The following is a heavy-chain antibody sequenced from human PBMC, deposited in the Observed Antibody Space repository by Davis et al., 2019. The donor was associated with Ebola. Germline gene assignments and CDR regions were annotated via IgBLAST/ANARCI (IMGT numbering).Heavy chain of an antibody. CDR1: GFTFSGHW. V-gene: IGHV3-7*03. D-gene: IGHD6-13*01. CDR3: ARDLSWYHAFDI. J-gene: IGHJ3*02. Sequence: PGGSLRLSCAASGFTFSGHWMSWVRQAPGKGLEWVANIIQDGSKKYYVDSVKGRFTISRDNAKNSLYLQMNSLRAEDTAVYYCARDLSWYHAFDIWGQGTMVTVSS. CDR2: IIQDGSKK.